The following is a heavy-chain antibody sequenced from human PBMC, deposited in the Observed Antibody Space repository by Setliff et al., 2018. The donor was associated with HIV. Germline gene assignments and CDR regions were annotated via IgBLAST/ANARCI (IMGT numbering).Heavy chain of an antibody. CDR1: GDTFNNCA. D-gene: IGHD6-19*01. Sequence: SVKVSCKASGDTFNNCAVTWVRQAPGQGLVWMGGSIPLFGTTNYAQKFQGRVTLTTDELMKTAYMELSSLGSEDTAVYYCARGDPVAGTLKIDLGSGDWFDPWGQGTLVTVSS. V-gene: IGHV1-69*05. CDR3: ARGDPVAGTLKIDLGSGDWFDP. J-gene: IGHJ5*02. CDR2: SIPLFGTT.